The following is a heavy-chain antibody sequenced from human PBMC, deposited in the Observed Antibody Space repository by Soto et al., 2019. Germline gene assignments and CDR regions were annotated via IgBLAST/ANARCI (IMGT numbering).Heavy chain of an antibody. D-gene: IGHD4-17*01. V-gene: IGHV1-69*02. CDR3: ARGVDDYGDHY. Sequence: QVQLVQSGAEVKKPGSSVKVSCKASGGTFSSYTISWVRQAPGQGLEWMGRIIPILGIANYAQKFQGRVTXTXXKSTSTAYMELSRLRSEDTAVYYCARGVDDYGDHYWGQGTLVTVSS. CDR1: GGTFSSYT. J-gene: IGHJ4*02. CDR2: IIPILGIA.